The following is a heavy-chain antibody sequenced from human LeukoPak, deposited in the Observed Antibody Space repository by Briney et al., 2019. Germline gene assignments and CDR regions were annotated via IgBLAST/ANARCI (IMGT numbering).Heavy chain of an antibody. D-gene: IGHD3-9*01. Sequence: GGSLRLSCAASGFTFSRYGMHWVRQAPGKGLERVAVIWYDGSNKYYADSVKGRFTISTDNSKNTMYLQMNSLRAEDTAVYYCSREGSRYYDIVTGYPAYWGQGTLVTVSS. J-gene: IGHJ4*02. CDR1: GFTFSRYG. CDR3: SREGSRYYDIVTGYPAY. CDR2: IWYDGSNK. V-gene: IGHV3-33*01.